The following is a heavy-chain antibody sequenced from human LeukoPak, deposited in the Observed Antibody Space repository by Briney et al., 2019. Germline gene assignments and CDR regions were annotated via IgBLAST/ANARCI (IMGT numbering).Heavy chain of an antibody. V-gene: IGHV1-46*01. CDR2: INPRGDYT. CDR1: GYTFTSYY. D-gene: IGHD2-21*02. Sequence: ASVKVSCKPFGYTFTSYYIHWVRQAPGQGLEWMGIINPRGDYTTYAQNFQGRVTMTRDTSTSTIYMELSSLRSEDTAVYYCARSGYLVVTAYDAFDIWGQGTMVTVSS. CDR3: ARSGYLVVTAYDAFDI. J-gene: IGHJ3*02.